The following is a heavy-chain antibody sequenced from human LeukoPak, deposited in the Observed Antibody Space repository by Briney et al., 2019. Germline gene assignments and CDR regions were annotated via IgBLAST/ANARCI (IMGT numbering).Heavy chain of an antibody. Sequence: SQTLSLTCTVSGGSISSYNWSWFREPPGKGLEWVGYIYFSGGTNSNPSLKSRVTMSVDTSKNQFSLKVRSVTAADTSVYYCARRSRARRKVDVIVFDYWGQGALVTVSP. V-gene: IGHV4-59*08. CDR2: IYFSGGT. D-gene: IGHD2-21*01. CDR1: GGSISSYN. CDR3: ARRSRARRKVDVIVFDY. J-gene: IGHJ4*02.